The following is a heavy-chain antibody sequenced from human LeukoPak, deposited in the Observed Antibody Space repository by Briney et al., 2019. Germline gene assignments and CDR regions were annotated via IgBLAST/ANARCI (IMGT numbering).Heavy chain of an antibody. V-gene: IGHV3-33*03. Sequence: PGGSLRLSCAASGFTFSHYGKHGVRQAPGKGLEWEAVIWHDGSSRYYADSVKGRFTISRDKSRNTVYLQMNSLRAEDTAVYYCAKDAQRGFDYSNSLEYWGQGNLVTVSS. CDR3: AKDAQRGFDYSNSLEY. CDR2: IWHDGSSR. J-gene: IGHJ4*02. CDR1: GFTFSHYG. D-gene: IGHD4-11*01.